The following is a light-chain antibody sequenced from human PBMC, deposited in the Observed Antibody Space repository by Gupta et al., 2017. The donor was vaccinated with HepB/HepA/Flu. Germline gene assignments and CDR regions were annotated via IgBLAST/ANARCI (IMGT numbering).Light chain of an antibody. Sequence: QSVLTQPPSVSGAPGQKVTISCAGSNSNIGATYHVHWYQQRPETAPKLLIYDNTDRPSGVPDRFSGSKPGTSASLAITGLQAEDEADYYCQSYDYSLSGWVFGGGTKLTVL. CDR3: QSYDYSLSGWV. CDR1: NSNIGATYH. V-gene: IGLV1-40*01. J-gene: IGLJ3*02. CDR2: DNT.